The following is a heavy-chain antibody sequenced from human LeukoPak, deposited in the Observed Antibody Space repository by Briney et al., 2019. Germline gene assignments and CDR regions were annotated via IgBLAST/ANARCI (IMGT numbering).Heavy chain of an antibody. D-gene: IGHD4-17*01. CDR2: IYYSGST. Sequence: SETLSLTCTVSGGSISSSSYYWGWIRQPPGKGQEWIGSIYYSGSTYYNPSLKSRVTISVDTSKNQFSLKLSSVTAADTAVYYCARVGGDYVDYYYGMDVWGQGTTVTVSS. CDR3: ARVGGDYVDYYYGMDV. J-gene: IGHJ6*02. CDR1: GGSISSSSYY. V-gene: IGHV4-39*07.